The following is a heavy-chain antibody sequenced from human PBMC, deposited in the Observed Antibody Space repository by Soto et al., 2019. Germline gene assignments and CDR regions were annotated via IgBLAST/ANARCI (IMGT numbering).Heavy chain of an antibody. V-gene: IGHV1-3*01. Sequence: ASVKVSSKASGYTFTSYAMHWVRQAPGQRLGWMGWINAGNGNTKYSQKFQGRVTITRDTSASTAYMELSSLRSEDTAVYYCARPRHGAAGTPGYYYGMDVWGQGTTVTVSS. CDR1: GYTFTSYA. CDR2: INAGNGNT. D-gene: IGHD6-13*01. CDR3: ARPRHGAAGTPGYYYGMDV. J-gene: IGHJ6*02.